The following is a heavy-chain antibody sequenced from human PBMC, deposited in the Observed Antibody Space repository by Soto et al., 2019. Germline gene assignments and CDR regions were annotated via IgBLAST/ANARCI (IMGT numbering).Heavy chain of an antibody. CDR1: GGTFSSYT. V-gene: IGHV1-69*02. CDR2: IIPILGIA. J-gene: IGHJ4*02. D-gene: IGHD3-10*01. CDR3: AHVDMVRGVIIDY. Sequence: QVQLVQSGAEVKKPGSSVKVSCKASGGTFSSYTISWVRQAPGQGLEWMGRIIPILGIANYAQKFQGRVTITADKSTSTAYMELSSLRSEDTAVHYCAHVDMVRGVIIDYWGQGTLVTVSS.